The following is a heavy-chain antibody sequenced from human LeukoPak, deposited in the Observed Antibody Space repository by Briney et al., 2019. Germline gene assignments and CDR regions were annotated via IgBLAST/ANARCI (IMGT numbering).Heavy chain of an antibody. CDR2: IYYSGST. J-gene: IGHJ4*02. CDR3: ARDREVRGVLQGFDY. D-gene: IGHD3-10*01. Sequence: SETLSLTCTVSGGSTSSTTYYWGWIRQPPGKDLEWIGSIYYSGSTYYNPSLRSRVTMSLDTSKNQFSLILSSVAAADTAVYYCARDREVRGVLQGFDYWGQGTLVTVSS. CDR1: GGSTSSTTYY. V-gene: IGHV4-39*07.